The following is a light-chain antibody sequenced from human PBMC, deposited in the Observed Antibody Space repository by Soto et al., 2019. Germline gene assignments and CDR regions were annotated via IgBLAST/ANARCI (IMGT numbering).Light chain of an antibody. J-gene: IGKJ4*01. V-gene: IGKV3-15*01. CDR1: QSVSSN. Sequence: EIVLTQSPDTLSVYPGERVTLSCRASQSVSSNLAWYQQKPGQPPRLLIYSASTRATGIPARFSGSGSGTEFTLIISSLQSEDFAVYYCQQHSNWPPLTFGGGTKVEIK. CDR2: SAS. CDR3: QQHSNWPPLT.